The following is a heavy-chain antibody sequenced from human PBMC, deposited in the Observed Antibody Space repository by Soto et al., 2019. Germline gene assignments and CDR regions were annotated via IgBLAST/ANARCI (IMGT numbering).Heavy chain of an antibody. V-gene: IGHV3-48*03. D-gene: IGHD7-27*01. CDR2: ISSSGSTI. Sequence: GGSLRLSCAASGFTFSSYEMNWVRQAPGKGLEWVSYISSSGSTIYYADSVKGRFTISRDNAKNSLYLQMNSLRAEDTAVYYCARNELGFDAFDIWGQGTMVTVSS. CDR1: GFTFSSYE. CDR3: ARNELGFDAFDI. J-gene: IGHJ3*02.